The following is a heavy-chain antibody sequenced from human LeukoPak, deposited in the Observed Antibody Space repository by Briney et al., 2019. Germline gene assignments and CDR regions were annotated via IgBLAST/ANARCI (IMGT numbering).Heavy chain of an antibody. V-gene: IGHV3-23*01. J-gene: IGHJ6*03. CDR3: AKDVGGPWGSYYYMDV. Sequence: GGSLRLSCAASGFTFSSYAMSWVRQAPGKGLEWVSAISGSGGSTYYADSVKGRFTISRDNSKNTLYLQMNSLRAEDTAVYYCAKDVGGPWGSYYYMDVWGKGTTVTVSS. CDR1: GFTFSSYA. D-gene: IGHD2-15*01. CDR2: ISGSGGST.